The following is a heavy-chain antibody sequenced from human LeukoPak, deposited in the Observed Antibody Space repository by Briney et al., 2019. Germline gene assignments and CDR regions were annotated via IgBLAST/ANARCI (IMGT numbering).Heavy chain of an antibody. V-gene: IGHV4-59*01. CDR3: ASCPLYSIYFDY. D-gene: IGHD4-11*01. CDR2: IYYGGNT. CDR1: GGSISSSY. Sequence: SETLCLTCTVSGGSISSSYWSWIRQPPGKGLEWIGYIYYGGNTNYNPSLKSRVSISLATSKSQFSLRLSSVTTADPAVYYCASCPLYSIYFDYWGQETLVTVSS. J-gene: IGHJ4*02.